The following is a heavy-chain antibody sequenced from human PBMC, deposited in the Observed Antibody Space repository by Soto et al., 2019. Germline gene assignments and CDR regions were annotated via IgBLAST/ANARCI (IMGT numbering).Heavy chain of an antibody. CDR1: GFTFSSYG. V-gene: IGHV3-30*18. CDR2: ISYDGSNK. Sequence: QVQLVESGGGVVQPGRSLRLSCAASGFTFSSYGMHWVRQAPGKGLEWVAVISYDGSNKYYADSVKGRFTISRDNSKNTLYLQMNSLRAEDTAVYYCAKPLVAARPKGSYYGMDVWGQGTTVTVSS. J-gene: IGHJ6*02. D-gene: IGHD6-6*01. CDR3: AKPLVAARPKGSYYGMDV.